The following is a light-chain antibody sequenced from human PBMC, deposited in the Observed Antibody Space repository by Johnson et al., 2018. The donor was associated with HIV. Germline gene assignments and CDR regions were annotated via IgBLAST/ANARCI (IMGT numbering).Light chain of an antibody. CDR3: GTWHTSLSAGGV. Sequence: QSMLTQPPSVSAAPGQKVTISCSGSSSNIGNIYVSWYQQLPGTATKLLIYENNKRPSGISDRFSGSKSGTSATLGITGLQTGDEADYYCGTWHTSLSAGGVFGTGTKVTVL. J-gene: IGLJ1*01. V-gene: IGLV1-51*02. CDR2: ENN. CDR1: SSNIGNIY.